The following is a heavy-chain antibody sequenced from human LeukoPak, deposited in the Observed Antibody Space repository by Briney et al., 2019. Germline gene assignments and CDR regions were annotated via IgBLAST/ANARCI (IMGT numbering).Heavy chain of an antibody. CDR2: IYTSGST. J-gene: IGHJ6*02. CDR1: GSSISSGHNY. V-gene: IGHV4-61*02. Sequence: SQTLPPTCTASGSSISSGHNYWSWTRQPAGKGLGGIGRIYTSGSTDYNPSLTSRFTISVDESKNQFSLHLSSVTAADTAVYYCARDEGYHYYAMDVWGQGATVTVSS. CDR3: ARDEGYHYYAMDV.